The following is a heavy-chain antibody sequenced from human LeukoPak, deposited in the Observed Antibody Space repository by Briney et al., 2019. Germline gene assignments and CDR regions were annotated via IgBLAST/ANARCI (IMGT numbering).Heavy chain of an antibody. Sequence: SETLSLTCAVYGGSFSGYYWSWIRQPPGKGLEWIGEINHSGSTNYNPSLKSRVTISVDTSKNQFSLKLSSVTAADTPVYYCARGRDIVVVPAAMSFDYWGQGTLVTVSS. CDR1: GGSFSGYY. V-gene: IGHV4-34*01. J-gene: IGHJ4*02. CDR2: INHSGST. CDR3: ARGRDIVVVPAAMSFDY. D-gene: IGHD2-2*01.